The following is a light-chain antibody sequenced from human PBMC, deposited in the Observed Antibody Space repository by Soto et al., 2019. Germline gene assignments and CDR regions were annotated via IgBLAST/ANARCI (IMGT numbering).Light chain of an antibody. CDR1: QSISSY. V-gene: IGKV1-39*01. J-gene: IGKJ4*01. CDR3: QQSYSTPLT. Sequence: DIQMTQSPSSLSASVGDRVTITCRASQSISSYLNXXRQKPGKAPKLLIYAASSLQSGGPSRFSGSGSGTNFTLTISSLQPEDFATYYCQQSYSTPLTFGGGTKVDIK. CDR2: AAS.